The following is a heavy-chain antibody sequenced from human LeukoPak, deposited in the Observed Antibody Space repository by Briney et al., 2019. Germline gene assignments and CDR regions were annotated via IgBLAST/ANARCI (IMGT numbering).Heavy chain of an antibody. V-gene: IGHV3-7*01. CDR2: IKGDASEK. CDR3: ARQAGVT. Sequence: GGSLRLSCAVSGFSINNYWMTWYRQAPGKGLECVAHIKGDASEKYYLDSVKGRFTISRDNAKNSLYLQMNSLRAEDTAVYYCARQAGVTWGQGTLVTVSS. CDR1: GFSINNYW. D-gene: IGHD6-19*01. J-gene: IGHJ5*02.